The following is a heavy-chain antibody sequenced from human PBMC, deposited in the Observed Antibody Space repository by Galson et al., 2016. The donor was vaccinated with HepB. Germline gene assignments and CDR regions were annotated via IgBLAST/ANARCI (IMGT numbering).Heavy chain of an antibody. V-gene: IGHV3-15*01. CDR1: GFTFRDAW. J-gene: IGHJ4*02. D-gene: IGHD6-13*01. CDR3: TTEGGFDGSIWRGRD. Sequence: SLRLSCAASGFTFRDAWMSWVRQAPGKGLEWVGRIKIEAVHGATSDYAAPVKGRFIISRDDSRNTLFLQMNSLKMEDTAVYFCTTEGGFDGSIWRGRDWGQGTLVTVSS. CDR2: IKIEAVHGATS.